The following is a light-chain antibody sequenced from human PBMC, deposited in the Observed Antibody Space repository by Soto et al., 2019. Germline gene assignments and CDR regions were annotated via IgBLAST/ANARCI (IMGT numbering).Light chain of an antibody. CDR1: RSDVGAYNY. CDR3: SSFTSRFTFV. CDR2: EVT. J-gene: IGLJ1*01. V-gene: IGLV2-14*01. Sequence: QSALTQPASVSGSPGQSIAISCTGTRSDVGAYNYVSWYQQHPGKAPKRMIPEVTNRPSGVSDRFSGSKSGNTASLTISGLQAEDEADYYCSSFTSRFTFVFGTGTKVTVL.